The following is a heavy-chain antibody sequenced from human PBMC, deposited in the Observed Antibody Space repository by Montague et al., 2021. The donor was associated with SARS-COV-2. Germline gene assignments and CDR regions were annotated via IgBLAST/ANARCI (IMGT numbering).Heavy chain of an antibody. CDR3: GRDAKATVY. J-gene: IGHJ4*02. Sequence: SLRLSCAASGFIFSDYYMTWARQAPGKGLEWVSYISSSGTFIYYADSLKGRFTISRDNAKNSLYLQMNSLTAEDTAVYYCGRDAKATVYWGQGTLVTVS. V-gene: IGHV3-11*01. CDR2: ISSSGTFI. D-gene: IGHD1-1*01. CDR1: GFIFSDYY.